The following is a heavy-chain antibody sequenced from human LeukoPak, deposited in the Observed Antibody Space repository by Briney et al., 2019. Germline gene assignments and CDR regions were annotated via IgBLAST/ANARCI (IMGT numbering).Heavy chain of an antibody. CDR3: ASIYSNYDY. CDR2: IYYSGST. V-gene: IGHV4-59*12. Sequence: SETLSLTCTVSGGSISSYYWSWIRQPPGKGLEWIGYIYYSGSTNYNPSLKSRVTISVDTSKNQFSLKLSSVTAADTAVYYCASIYSNYDYWGQGTLVTVSS. J-gene: IGHJ4*02. D-gene: IGHD4-11*01. CDR1: GGSISSYY.